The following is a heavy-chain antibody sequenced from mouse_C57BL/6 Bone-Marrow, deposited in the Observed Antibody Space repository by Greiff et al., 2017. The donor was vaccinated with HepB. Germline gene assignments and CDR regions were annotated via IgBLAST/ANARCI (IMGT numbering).Heavy chain of an antibody. CDR3: ARDRPLPYGSSSYWYFDV. D-gene: IGHD1-1*01. CDR1: GFTFSDYY. J-gene: IGHJ1*03. CDR2: INYDGSST. V-gene: IGHV5-16*01. Sequence: EVHLVESEGGLVQPGSSMKLSCTASGFTFSDYYMAWVRQVPEKGLEWVANINYDGSSTYYLDSLKSRFIISRDNAKNILYLQMSSLKSEDTATYYCARDRPLPYGSSSYWYFDVWGTGTTVTVSS.